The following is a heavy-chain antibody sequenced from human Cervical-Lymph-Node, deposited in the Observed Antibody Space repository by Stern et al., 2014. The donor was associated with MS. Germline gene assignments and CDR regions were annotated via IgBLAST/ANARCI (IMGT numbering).Heavy chain of an antibody. CDR1: GFTFSSYN. J-gene: IGHJ6*02. CDR3: PRDDLRSYYGMDV. Sequence: EVQLVESGGGLVKPGGSLRLSCAASGFTFSSYNMNWVRQAPGKGLEWVSSITSTGYRYKAGSLKGRFTISRDNAKNSLYLHRNSLRAEDTAVYYCPRDDLRSYYGMDVWGQGTTVTVSS. V-gene: IGHV3-21*01. CDR2: ITSTGYR.